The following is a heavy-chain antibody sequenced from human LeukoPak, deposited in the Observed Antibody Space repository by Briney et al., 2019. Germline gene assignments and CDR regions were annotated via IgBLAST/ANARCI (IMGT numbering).Heavy chain of an antibody. D-gene: IGHD3-10*01. CDR1: GFTFSSYA. CDR2: IIGRGGST. V-gene: IGHV3-23*01. Sequence: GGSLRLSCAASGFTFSSYAMSWVRQAPGKWLEWVSSIIGRGGSTYYAASVKGRFTISRDNSKNTLYLQMNSLRAEDTAVYYCAKDHGSGSYGYWGQGTLVTVSS. CDR3: AKDHGSGSYGY. J-gene: IGHJ4*02.